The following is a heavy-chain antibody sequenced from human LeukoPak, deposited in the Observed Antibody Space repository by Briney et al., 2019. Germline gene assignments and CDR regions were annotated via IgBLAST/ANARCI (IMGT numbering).Heavy chain of an antibody. D-gene: IGHD3-10*01. V-gene: IGHV2-70*11. CDR1: GFSLSTSGMC. CDR2: IDWDGDK. J-gene: IGHJ5*02. Sequence: SAPTLLNPTQTLTLTCAFSGFSLSTSGMCVTWVRQPPGKALEWLARIDWDGDKYYSTSLKTRLTISKDTSKNQVVLTMTNMDPVDTATYYCARVHYGSGTYDPWGQGTLVTVSS. CDR3: ARVHYGSGTYDP.